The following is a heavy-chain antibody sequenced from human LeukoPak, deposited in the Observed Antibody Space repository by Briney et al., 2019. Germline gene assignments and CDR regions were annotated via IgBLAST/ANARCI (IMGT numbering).Heavy chain of an antibody. CDR3: TTDYYYDSSGYYSWVR. V-gene: IGHV3-15*01. CDR1: GFTFSNAW. D-gene: IGHD3-22*01. Sequence: GGSLRLSCAASGFTFSNAWMSWVRQAPGKGLEWVGRIKSKTDGGTTDYAAPVKGRFTISRDDSKNTLYLQMNGLETEDTAVYYCTTDYYYDSSGYYSWVRWGQGTLVTVSS. J-gene: IGHJ4*02. CDR2: IKSKTDGGTT.